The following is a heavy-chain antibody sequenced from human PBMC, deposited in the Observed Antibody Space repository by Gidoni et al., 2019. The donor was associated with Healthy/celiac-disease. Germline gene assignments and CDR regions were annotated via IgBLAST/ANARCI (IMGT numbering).Heavy chain of an antibody. CDR1: GGSISSYY. Sequence: QVQLQESGPGLVKPSETLSLTCTVSGGSISSYYWSWIRPPPGKGLEWIGYIYYSGSTNYNPSLKSRVTISVDTSKNQFPLKLSSVTAADKAVYYCARDAGGGYSSSWPECYFDYWGQGTLVTVSS. V-gene: IGHV4-59*01. D-gene: IGHD6-13*01. CDR3: ARDAGGGYSSSWPECYFDY. CDR2: IYYSGST. J-gene: IGHJ4*02.